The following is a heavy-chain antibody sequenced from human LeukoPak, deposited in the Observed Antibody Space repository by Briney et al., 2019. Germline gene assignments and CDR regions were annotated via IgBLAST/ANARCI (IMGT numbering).Heavy chain of an antibody. Sequence: GGSLRLSCAASGFTFSSYAMHWVRQAPGKGLEWVAVISYDGSNKYYADSVKGRFTISRDNSKNTLYLQMNSLRAEDTAVYYSARDLRYSSGWYPLDWGQGTLVTVSS. V-gene: IGHV3-30-3*01. CDR3: ARDLRYSSGWYPLD. CDR1: GFTFSSYA. J-gene: IGHJ4*02. D-gene: IGHD6-19*01. CDR2: ISYDGSNK.